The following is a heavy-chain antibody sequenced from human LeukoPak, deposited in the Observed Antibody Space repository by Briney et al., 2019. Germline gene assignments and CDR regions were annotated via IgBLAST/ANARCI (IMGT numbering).Heavy chain of an antibody. V-gene: IGHV3-30*18. Sequence: GGSLRLSCVASGFTFSSYGMHWVRQAPGKGLEWVAVISYDGSNKYYADSVKGRFTISRDNSKNTLYLQMNSLRAEDTAVYYCAKVPAVLYYYDSSGYYDYWGQGTLVTVSS. CDR3: AKVPAVLYYYDSSGYYDY. CDR2: ISYDGSNK. D-gene: IGHD3-22*01. J-gene: IGHJ4*02. CDR1: GFTFSSYG.